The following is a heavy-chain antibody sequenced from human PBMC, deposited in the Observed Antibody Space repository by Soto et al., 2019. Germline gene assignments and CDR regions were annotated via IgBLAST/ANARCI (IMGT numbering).Heavy chain of an antibody. CDR3: ARRYCSSTSCYTGDRYYYYVMDV. CDR1: GFTFSSYS. V-gene: IGHV3-21*01. Sequence: EVQLVESGGGLVKPGGSLRLSCAASGFTFSSYSMNWVRQAPGKGLEWVSSISSSSSYIYYADSVKGRFTISRDNAKNSLYLQMNSLRAEDTAVYYCARRYCSSTSCYTGDRYYYYVMDVWGQGTTVTVSS. D-gene: IGHD2-2*02. CDR2: ISSSSSYI. J-gene: IGHJ6*02.